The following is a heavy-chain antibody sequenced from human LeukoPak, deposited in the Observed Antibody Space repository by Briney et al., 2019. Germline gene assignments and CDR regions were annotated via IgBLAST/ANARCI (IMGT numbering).Heavy chain of an antibody. CDR1: GFTFSSYG. D-gene: IGHD2-2*01. CDR2: IRYDGSNK. J-gene: IGHJ4*02. CDR3: AKEHIVVVPAAMYYFDY. Sequence: GGSLRLSCAASGFTFSSYGMHWVRQAPGKGLEWVAFIRYDGSNKYYADSVKGRFTISRDNSKNTLYLQMNSLRAEDTAVYYCAKEHIVVVPAAMYYFDYWGQGTLVTVSS. V-gene: IGHV3-30*02.